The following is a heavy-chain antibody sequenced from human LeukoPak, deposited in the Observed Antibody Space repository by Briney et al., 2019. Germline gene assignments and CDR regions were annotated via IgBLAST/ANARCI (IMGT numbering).Heavy chain of an antibody. Sequence: PGGSLRLSCAASGFTFSSYWMSWVRQAPGKGLEWVANIKQDGSEKYYVDSVKGRFTISRDNAKNSLYLQMNSLRAEDTAVYYFARGPSGVVVITNYFDYWGQGTLVTVSS. V-gene: IGHV3-7*01. D-gene: IGHD3-22*01. J-gene: IGHJ4*02. CDR1: GFTFSSYW. CDR3: ARGPSGVVVITNYFDY. CDR2: IKQDGSEK.